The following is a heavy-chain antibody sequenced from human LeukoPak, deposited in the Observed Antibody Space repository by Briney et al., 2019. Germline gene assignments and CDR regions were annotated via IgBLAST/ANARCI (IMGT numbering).Heavy chain of an antibody. D-gene: IGHD6-13*01. CDR2: INPNRGGT. CDR1: GYTFTRYY. CDR3: ARGTSSWYVANWFDP. J-gene: IGHJ5*02. V-gene: IGHV1-2*07. Sequence: ASVRVSCKASGYTFTRYYMHWVRQAPGQGLEWMGWINPNRGGTNYAHKFQGRVTMTRDTSISTAYMELSRLRSDDTAVYYCARGTSSWYVANWFDPWGQGTLVTVSS.